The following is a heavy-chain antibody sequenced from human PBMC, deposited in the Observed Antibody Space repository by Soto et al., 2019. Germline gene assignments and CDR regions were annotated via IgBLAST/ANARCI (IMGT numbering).Heavy chain of an antibody. Sequence: SETLSLTCAVSGGSISSANWWTWVRQPPGKGLEWIGEIYHGGSTSYNPSLKSRVTLSLDKFKNHFSLNLTSVTAADTAVYYCARGQSLGYYDILTGYYRKPYYYYGMDVWGQGTTVTVSS. D-gene: IGHD3-9*01. V-gene: IGHV4-4*02. J-gene: IGHJ6*02. CDR3: ARGQSLGYYDILTGYYRKPYYYYGMDV. CDR2: IYHGGST. CDR1: GGSISSANW.